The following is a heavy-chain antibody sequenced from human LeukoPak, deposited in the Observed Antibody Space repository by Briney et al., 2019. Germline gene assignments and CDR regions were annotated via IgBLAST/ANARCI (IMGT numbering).Heavy chain of an antibody. J-gene: IGHJ3*02. V-gene: IGHV4-61*01. CDR3: ASRPYSGGYYTDGFDI. CDR1: GGSFRSSSYY. D-gene: IGHD3-22*01. Sequence: SETLSLTCTVSGGSFRSSSYYWGWIRQPPGRGLEWIGYIYNSEITNHNPSLKSRVTMSVDTSKNQFSLKLSSVTAADTAVYYCASRPYSGGYYTDGFDIWGQGTMVTVSS. CDR2: IYNSEIT.